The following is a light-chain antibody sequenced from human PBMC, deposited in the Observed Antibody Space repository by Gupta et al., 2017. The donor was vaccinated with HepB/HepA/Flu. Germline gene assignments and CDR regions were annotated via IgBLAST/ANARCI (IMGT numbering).Light chain of an antibody. V-gene: IGKV1-27*01. CDR3: HKYNSAPQT. J-gene: IGKJ1*01. CDR2: AAS. CDR1: QDINNY. Sequence: DIRLTQSPSSLSASVGDRVSITCQASQDINNYLAWYQQKPGKVPNLLIYAASTLQSGVPSRFSGSRSGTDFTLTISGLQPEDVATYYCHKYNSAPQTFGQGTKVEIK.